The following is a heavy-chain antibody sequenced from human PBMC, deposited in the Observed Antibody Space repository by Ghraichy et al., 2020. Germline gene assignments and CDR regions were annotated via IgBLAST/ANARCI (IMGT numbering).Heavy chain of an antibody. Sequence: SETLSLTCAVNGGSFTGYQWSWIRQPPGKGLEWLGEINHSATTNYNPSLKSRVTISVDTSKNQFSLKVRSVTAADTAVYYCARHRIAAAGPLTTGLGFDIWGQGTMVTVSS. CDR3: ARHRIAAAGPLTTGLGFDI. V-gene: IGHV4-34*01. CDR2: INHSATT. J-gene: IGHJ3*02. CDR1: GGSFTGYQ. D-gene: IGHD6-13*01.